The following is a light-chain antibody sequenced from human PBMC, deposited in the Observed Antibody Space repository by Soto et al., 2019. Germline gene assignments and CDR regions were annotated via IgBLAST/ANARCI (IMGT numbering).Light chain of an antibody. CDR3: LLSYSGGWV. CDR1: TGGVTSGHY. CDR2: DTN. Sequence: QAVVTQEPSLTVSPGGTVTLTCGSSTGGVTSGHYPYWFQQKPGQAPKTLIYDTNNKHSWTPARFSGSLLGGKAALTLSGAQPEDEAEYYCLLSYSGGWVFGGGTKVTVL. V-gene: IGLV7-46*01. J-gene: IGLJ3*02.